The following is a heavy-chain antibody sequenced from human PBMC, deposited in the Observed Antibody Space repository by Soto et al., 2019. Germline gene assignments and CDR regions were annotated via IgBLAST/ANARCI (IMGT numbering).Heavy chain of an antibody. CDR2: IYYSGST. CDR1: GGSISSGGYY. J-gene: IGHJ4*02. V-gene: IGHV4-31*03. CDR3: ARNYCSGGSCYLGY. D-gene: IGHD2-15*01. Sequence: PXGTLSLTCTVSGGSISSGGYYWSWIRQHPGKGLEWIGYIYYSGSTYYNPSLKSRVTISVDTSKNQFSLKLSSVTAADTAVYYCARNYCSGGSCYLGYWGQGTLVTVSS.